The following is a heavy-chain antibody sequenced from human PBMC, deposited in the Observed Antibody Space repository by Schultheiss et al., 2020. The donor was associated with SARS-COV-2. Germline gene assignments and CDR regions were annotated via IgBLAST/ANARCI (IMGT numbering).Heavy chain of an antibody. Sequence: SETLSLTCTVSGGSISSYYWSWIWQPPGKGLEWIGYIYYSGSTYYNPSLKSRVTISVDTSKNQFSLKLSSVTAADTAVYYCARLRPIHNGQWLVLNYWGQGALVTVSS. V-gene: IGHV4-59*12. CDR1: GGSISSYY. D-gene: IGHD6-19*01. CDR2: IYYSGST. J-gene: IGHJ4*02. CDR3: ARLRPIHNGQWLVLNY.